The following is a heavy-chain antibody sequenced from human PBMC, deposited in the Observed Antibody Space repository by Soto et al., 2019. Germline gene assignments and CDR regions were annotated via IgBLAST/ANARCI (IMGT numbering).Heavy chain of an antibody. CDR2: IKQDGSEK. CDR1: GFTFRSYW. Sequence: PGGSLRLSCAASGFTFRSYWMSWVRQAPGKGLEWVANIKQDGSEKYYVDSVKGRFTISRDNAKNSLYLQMNSLRAEDTAVYYCARIVYSSGWYDLFDYWGQGT. D-gene: IGHD6-19*01. J-gene: IGHJ4*02. V-gene: IGHV3-7*01. CDR3: ARIVYSSGWYDLFDY.